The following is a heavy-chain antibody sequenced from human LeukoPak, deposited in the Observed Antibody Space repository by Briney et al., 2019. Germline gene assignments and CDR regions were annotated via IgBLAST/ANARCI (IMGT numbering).Heavy chain of an antibody. CDR3: AREPRHYDILTGYPLYYFDY. Sequence: SETLSLTCTVSGGSISSYYWSWIRQPPGKGLEWIGYIYYSGSTNYNPSLKSRVTISVDTSKNQFSLKLSFVTAADTAVYYCAREPRHYDILTGYPLYYFDYWGQGTLVTVSS. CDR1: GGSISSYY. J-gene: IGHJ4*02. CDR2: IYYSGST. V-gene: IGHV4-59*01. D-gene: IGHD3-9*01.